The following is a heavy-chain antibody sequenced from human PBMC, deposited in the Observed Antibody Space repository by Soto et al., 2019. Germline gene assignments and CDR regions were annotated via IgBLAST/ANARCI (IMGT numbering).Heavy chain of an antibody. Sequence: ASVKVSCKASGYTFTSYGISWVRQAPGQGLEWMGWISAYNGNTNYAQKLQGRVTMTTDTSTSTAYMELRSLRSDDTAVYYCARAIVVVPAARVRNYYYYYYMDVWGKGTTVTVSS. CDR3: ARAIVVVPAARVRNYYYYYYMDV. V-gene: IGHV1-18*01. J-gene: IGHJ6*03. CDR2: ISAYNGNT. D-gene: IGHD2-2*01. CDR1: GYTFTSYG.